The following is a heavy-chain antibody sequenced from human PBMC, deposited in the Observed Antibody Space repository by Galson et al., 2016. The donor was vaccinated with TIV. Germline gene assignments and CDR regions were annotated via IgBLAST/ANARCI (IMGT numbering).Heavy chain of an antibody. Sequence: LSLTCTVSGGSISSRGYYWNWIRQHPGKGLEWIGYIYYSGSTYYNPSLRSRLTISLDTSKNHFSLKLSSVTAADTAVYFCVRGLLDSSGYYPPPDAFDLWGLGTMVTVPS. V-gene: IGHV4-31*03. CDR3: VRGLLDSSGYYPPPDAFDL. D-gene: IGHD3-22*01. CDR2: IYYSGST. CDR1: GGSISSRGYY. J-gene: IGHJ3*01.